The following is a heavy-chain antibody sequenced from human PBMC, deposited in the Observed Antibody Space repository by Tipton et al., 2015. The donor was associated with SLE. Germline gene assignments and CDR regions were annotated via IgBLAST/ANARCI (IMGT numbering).Heavy chain of an antibody. V-gene: IGHV4-30-2*01. Sequence: TLSLTCTVSGASMSSGEYSWSWIRQPPGKGLEWVGYISHSGSTYYNPSLKSRVTISVDGSKNQFSLKLNSVTAADTAVYYCARELLDNFDNSGYGFDIWGQGTMVTVSS. CDR2: ISHSGST. CDR3: ARELLDNFDNSGYGFDI. CDR1: GASMSSGEYS. D-gene: IGHD3-22*01. J-gene: IGHJ3*02.